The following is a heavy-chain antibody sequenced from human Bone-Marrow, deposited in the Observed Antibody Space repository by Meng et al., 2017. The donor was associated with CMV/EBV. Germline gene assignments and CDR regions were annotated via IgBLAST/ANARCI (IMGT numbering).Heavy chain of an antibody. CDR3: ARAYCSSTSCYTALFDY. J-gene: IGHJ4*02. V-gene: IGHV3-48*03. CDR1: GGSFSSYD. CDR2: ISSSGSTI. D-gene: IGHD2-2*02. Sequence: LSLTCAVYGGSFSSYDWSWIRQPQGKGLEWVSYISSSGSTIYYADSVKGRFTISRDNAKNSLYLQMNSLRAEDTAVYYCARAYCSSTSCYTALFDYWGQGTLVTVSS.